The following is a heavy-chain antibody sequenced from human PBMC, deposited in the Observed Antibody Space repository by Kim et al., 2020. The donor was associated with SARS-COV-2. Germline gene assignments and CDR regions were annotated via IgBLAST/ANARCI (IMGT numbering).Heavy chain of an antibody. CDR1: GGTLSHYG. CDR2: IIPILGVA. D-gene: IGHD1-1*01. V-gene: IGHV1-69*04. CDR3: AGERTLLNYNHYYSMAV. Sequence: SVKVSCKSSGGTLSHYGISWVRRAPGQGLEWLGRIIPILGVADHAQKFQGRVTFTADKSTTTAYMELSSLRSEDTAVYYCAGERTLLNYNHYYSMAVRG. J-gene: IGHJ6*03.